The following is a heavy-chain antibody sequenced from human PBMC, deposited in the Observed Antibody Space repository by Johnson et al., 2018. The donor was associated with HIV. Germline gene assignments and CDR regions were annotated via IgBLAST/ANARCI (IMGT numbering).Heavy chain of an antibody. CDR1: GFTFSTFY. CDR2: ISGSGGST. D-gene: IGHD6-6*01. J-gene: IGHJ3*02. CDR3: AKGDINYSSSSTGSFDI. Sequence: MQLVESGGGLVNPGGSLRLSCAASGFTFSTFYLSYIRQAPGKGLDWVSAISGSGGSTNYEASVRAQFTISGANSKNTLYLQMNSLRAEDTAVYYCAKGDINYSSSSTGSFDIWGQGTMVTVSS. V-gene: IGHV3-23*04.